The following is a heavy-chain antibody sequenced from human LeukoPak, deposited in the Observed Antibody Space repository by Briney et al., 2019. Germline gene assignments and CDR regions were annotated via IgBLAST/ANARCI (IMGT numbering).Heavy chain of an antibody. D-gene: IGHD6-19*01. Sequence: GASVKVSCKASGYTFTGYYMDWVRQAPGQGLEWMGRINPNSGGTSYAQKFQGRVTMTRDTSISTAYMELSRLRSDDTAVYYCAREDNLGSGSSPIDYWGQGTLVTVSS. CDR3: AREDNLGSGSSPIDY. J-gene: IGHJ4*02. CDR2: INPNSGGT. V-gene: IGHV1-2*06. CDR1: GYTFTGYY.